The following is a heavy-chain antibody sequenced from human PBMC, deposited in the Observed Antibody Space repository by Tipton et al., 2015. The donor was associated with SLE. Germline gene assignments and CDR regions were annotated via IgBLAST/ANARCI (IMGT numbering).Heavy chain of an antibody. CDR1: GFTFDDYG. CDR2: INWNGGGT. V-gene: IGHV3-20*04. J-gene: IGHJ3*02. Sequence: SLRLSCAASGFTFDDYGMSWVRQAPGKGLEWVSGINWNGGGTGYADSVKGRFTISRDNAKNSVYLQMNSLRAEDTAVYYCARITDLYDSSPEALDIWGQGTLVTVSS. CDR3: ARITDLYDSSPEALDI. D-gene: IGHD3-22*01.